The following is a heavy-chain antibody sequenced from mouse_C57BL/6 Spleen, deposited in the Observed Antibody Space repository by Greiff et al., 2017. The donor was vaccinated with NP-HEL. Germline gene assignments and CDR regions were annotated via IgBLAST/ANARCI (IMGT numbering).Heavy chain of an antibody. V-gene: IGHV1-47*01. CDR3: ARFDGYLYYAMDY. J-gene: IGHJ4*01. CDR1: GYTFTTYP. D-gene: IGHD2-3*01. CDR2: FHPYNDDT. Sequence: VKLMESGAELVKPGASVKMSCKASGYTFTTYPIEWMKQNHGKSLEWIGNFHPYNDDTKYNEKFKGKATLTVEKSSSTVYLELSRLTSDDSAVYYCARFDGYLYYAMDYWGQGTSVTVSS.